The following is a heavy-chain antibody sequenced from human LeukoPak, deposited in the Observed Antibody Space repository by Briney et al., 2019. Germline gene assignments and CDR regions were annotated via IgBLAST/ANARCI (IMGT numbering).Heavy chain of an antibody. CDR3: AKEGRAARGFYYYGMDV. D-gene: IGHD2-15*01. Sequence: PGGSLRLSCAAHGFTFSSFAISWVRQDPGKGLEWVSTISHNGGTTYYADSVKGRFTISRDNSRNTLHLQMHSLRAEDTAVYYCAKEGRAARGFYYYGMDVWGQGTTVTVSS. CDR1: GFTFSSFA. V-gene: IGHV3-23*01. J-gene: IGHJ6*02. CDR2: ISHNGGTT.